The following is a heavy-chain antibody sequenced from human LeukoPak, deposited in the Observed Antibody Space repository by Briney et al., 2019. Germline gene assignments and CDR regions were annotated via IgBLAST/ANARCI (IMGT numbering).Heavy chain of an antibody. CDR2: IKQDGGEE. J-gene: IGHJ4*02. V-gene: IGHV3-7*01. CDR1: GFTFSDYY. Sequence: PGGSLRLSCAASGFTFSDYYMSWIRQAPGKGLEWVANIKQDGGEEQYVDSVKGRFTISRDNARNSLYLQMNSLRADDTAVYYCARNGGWYRLDYWGQGTLVTVSS. D-gene: IGHD6-19*01. CDR3: ARNGGWYRLDY.